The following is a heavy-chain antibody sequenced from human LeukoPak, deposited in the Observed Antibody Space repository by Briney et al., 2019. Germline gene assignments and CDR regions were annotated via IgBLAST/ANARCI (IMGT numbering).Heavy chain of an antibody. CDR1: GYTFTNYG. V-gene: IGHV1-46*01. Sequence: ASVKVSCKASGYTFTNYGISWVRQAPGQGLEWMGIINPSGGSTSYAQKFQGRVTMTRDTSTSTVYMELSSLRSEDTAVYYCARSRPYCSSTSCSPRLNWFDPWGQGTLVTVSS. J-gene: IGHJ5*02. CDR2: INPSGGST. D-gene: IGHD2-2*01. CDR3: ARSRPYCSSTSCSPRLNWFDP.